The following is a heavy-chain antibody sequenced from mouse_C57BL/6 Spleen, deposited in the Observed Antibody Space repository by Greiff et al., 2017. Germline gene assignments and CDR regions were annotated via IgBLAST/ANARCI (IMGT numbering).Heavy chain of an antibody. V-gene: IGHV5-17*01. J-gene: IGHJ3*01. CDR3: ARDDGCYRFAY. Sequence: EVHLVESGGGLVKPGGSLKLSCAASGFTFSDYGMHWVRQAPEQGLEWVAYISRGSSTTYYADTVKGRFTISRDNAKNTLFLQMTSLRSEDTAMYYCARDDGCYRFAYWGQGTLVTVSA. CDR1: GFTFSDYG. CDR2: ISRGSSTT. D-gene: IGHD2-3*01.